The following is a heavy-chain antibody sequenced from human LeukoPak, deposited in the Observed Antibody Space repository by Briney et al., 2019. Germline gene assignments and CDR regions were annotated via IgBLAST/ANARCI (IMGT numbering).Heavy chain of an antibody. V-gene: IGHV4-4*07. CDR1: GGPISSYY. D-gene: IGHD3-22*01. CDR3: ARDYYDSSGYPLGNAFDI. CDR2: IYTSGST. Sequence: SETLSLTCTVSGGPISSYYWSWIRQPAGKGLEWIGRIYTSGSTNYNPSLKSRATMSIDTSKNQFSLKLSSVTAADTAVYYCARDYYDSSGYPLGNAFDIWGQGTMVTVSS. J-gene: IGHJ3*02.